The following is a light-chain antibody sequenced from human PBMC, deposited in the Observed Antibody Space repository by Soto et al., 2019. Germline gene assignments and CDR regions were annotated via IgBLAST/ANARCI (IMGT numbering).Light chain of an antibody. CDR1: SSDIGAGYV. Sequence: QLVLTQPPSVSGAPGQGVTISCTGGSSDIGAGYVVHWYQQLPGTAPKLLIYGNNNRPSGVPDRSSGSKSGTSASLAITGLQAEDEADYYCQSYDDSLSGHVVFGGGTKLTVL. V-gene: IGLV1-40*01. CDR2: GNN. J-gene: IGLJ2*01. CDR3: QSYDDSLSGHVV.